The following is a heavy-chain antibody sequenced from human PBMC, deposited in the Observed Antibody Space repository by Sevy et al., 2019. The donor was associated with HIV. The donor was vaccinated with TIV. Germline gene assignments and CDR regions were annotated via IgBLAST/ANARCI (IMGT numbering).Heavy chain of an antibody. CDR3: ARGGGSGYYYDY. CDR1: GGSISSGGYY. J-gene: IGHJ4*02. Sequence: SETLSLTCTVSGGSISSGGYYWSWIRQHPGKGLEWIGYIYYSGSTYYNPSLKSRVTISVDTSKNQFSLKLSSVTAADTAVYYWARGGGSGYYYDYWGQGTLVTVSS. D-gene: IGHD3-22*01. V-gene: IGHV4-31*03. CDR2: IYYSGST.